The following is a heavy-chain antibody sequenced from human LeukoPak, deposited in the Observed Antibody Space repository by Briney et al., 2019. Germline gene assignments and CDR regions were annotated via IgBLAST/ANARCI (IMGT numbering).Heavy chain of an antibody. CDR3: ARVGNSGYSWPGIIDY. CDR2: TYYSGST. D-gene: IGHD5-12*01. Sequence: SETLSLTCTVSGGSISNYYWSWIRQPPGKGLEWIGYTYYSGSTYYKSSLKSRVVISVDTSKNQFSLKLSSVTAADTAVYFCARVGNSGYSWPGIIDYWGQGTLVTVSS. V-gene: IGHV4-59*01. J-gene: IGHJ4*02. CDR1: GGSISNYY.